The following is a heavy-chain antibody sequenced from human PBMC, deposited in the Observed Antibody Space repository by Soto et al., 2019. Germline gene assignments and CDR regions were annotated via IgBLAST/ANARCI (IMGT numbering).Heavy chain of an antibody. CDR1: VYTFTSYG. CDR3: AREPSQYYYDSSGPNWFDP. CDR2: ISAYNGNT. Sequence: VKFSCRASVYTFTSYGISWLRQAPGQGLEWMGWISAYNGNTNYAQKLQGRVTMTTDTSTSTAYMELRSLRSDDTAVYYCAREPSQYYYDSSGPNWFDPWGQGTLVTVSS. D-gene: IGHD3-22*01. J-gene: IGHJ5*02. V-gene: IGHV1-18*04.